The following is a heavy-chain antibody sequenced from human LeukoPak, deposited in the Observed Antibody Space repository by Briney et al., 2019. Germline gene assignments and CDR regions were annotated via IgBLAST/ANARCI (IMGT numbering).Heavy chain of an antibody. CDR3: VRFTVVGSTNI. CDR2: INSDATST. J-gene: IGHJ3*02. Sequence: GGSLRLSCAASGFTFSSYWVHWVRQVPGKGLMWVSRINSDATSTSYADSVQGRFTISRDNANNTLYLQMNGLKAEDTAVYYCVRFTVVGSTNIWGQGTMVTVSS. D-gene: IGHD1-7*01. V-gene: IGHV3-74*01. CDR1: GFTFSSYW.